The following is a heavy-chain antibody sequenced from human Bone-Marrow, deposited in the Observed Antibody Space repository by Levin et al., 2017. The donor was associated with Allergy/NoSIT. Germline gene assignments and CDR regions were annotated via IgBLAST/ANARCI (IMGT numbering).Heavy chain of an antibody. CDR3: AKGTTKWELYDY. Sequence: LSLTCAASGFTFRNYAMSWVRQVPGKGLEWVSAITGGGDHTFYADSVKGRFTISRDNSKNTLHLQMNSLRGDDTAVYYCAKGTTKWELYDYWGQGTLVTVFS. CDR2: ITGGGDHT. D-gene: IGHD1-26*01. V-gene: IGHV3-23*01. J-gene: IGHJ4*02. CDR1: GFTFRNYA.